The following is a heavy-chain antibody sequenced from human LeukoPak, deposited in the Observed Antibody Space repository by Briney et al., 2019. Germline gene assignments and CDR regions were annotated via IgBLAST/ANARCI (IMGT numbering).Heavy chain of an antibody. J-gene: IGHJ4*02. CDR1: GGSISSYY. V-gene: IGHV4-59*01. CDR2: IYYSGST. Sequence: SETLSLTCTVSGGSISSYYWSWIRKPPGKGLEWIGYIYYSGSTNYNPSLKSRVTISVDTSKNQFSLKLSSVTAADTAVYYCARVLGRPPVVATIDYGGQGTLVTVSS. CDR3: ARVLGRPPVVATIDY. D-gene: IGHD5-12*01.